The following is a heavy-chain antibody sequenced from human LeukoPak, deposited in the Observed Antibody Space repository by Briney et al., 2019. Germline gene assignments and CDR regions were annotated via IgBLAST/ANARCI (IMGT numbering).Heavy chain of an antibody. CDR2: ISDSGDST. D-gene: IGHD7-27*01. CDR3: AKGDWGDY. CDR1: GFTFRIYA. Sequence: GGSLRLSRAASGFTFRIYAMNWGPHAPGKGREWVSGISDSGDSTYYADSVRGRFTISKDNYNNTLYLQMNTRRAHDTPVYYCAKGDWGDYWGQGTLVTVSS. J-gene: IGHJ4*02. V-gene: IGHV3-23*01.